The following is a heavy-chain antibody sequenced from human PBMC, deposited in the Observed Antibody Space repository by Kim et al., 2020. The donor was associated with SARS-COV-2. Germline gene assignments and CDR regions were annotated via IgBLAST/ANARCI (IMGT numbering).Heavy chain of an antibody. CDR3: ARETAVPGDYYVDF. Sequence: GGSLRLSCAASGFTLSDYWMHWVRQAPGSGLVWVSRIKRDGSSVTYADSVKGRFTMSRDNAKNTLYLEMNSLRDEDTAIYYCARETAVPGDYYVDFWGQGSLVTVSS. J-gene: IGHJ4*02. CDR2: IKRDGSSV. CDR1: GFTLSDYW. V-gene: IGHV3-74*01. D-gene: IGHD6-19*01.